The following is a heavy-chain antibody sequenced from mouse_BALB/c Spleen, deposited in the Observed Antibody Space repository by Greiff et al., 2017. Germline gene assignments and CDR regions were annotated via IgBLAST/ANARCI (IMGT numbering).Heavy chain of an antibody. V-gene: IGHV1-7*01. D-gene: IGHD2-1*01. CDR3: ASVGNYDAMDY. CDR1: GYTFTSYW. CDR2: INPSTGYT. Sequence: VQLQQSGAELAKPGASVKMSCKASGYTFTSYWMHWVKQRPGQGLEWIGYINPSTGYTEYTQKCKDKATLTADKSSSTAYMQLSSLTSEDSAVYYCASVGNYDAMDYWGQGTSVTVSS. J-gene: IGHJ4*01.